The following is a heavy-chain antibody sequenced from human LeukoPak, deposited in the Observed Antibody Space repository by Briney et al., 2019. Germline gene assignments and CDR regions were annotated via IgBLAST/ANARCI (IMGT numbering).Heavy chain of an antibody. CDR1: GYTFTSYD. Sequence: ASVKVSCKASGYTFTSYDINWVRQATGQGLEWMGWMNPNSGNTGYAQKFQGRVTMTRNTSISTAYMELSSLRSEDTAVYYCARGLIQLWFGYYYYGMDVWGQGTTVTVSS. CDR3: ARGLIQLWFGYYYYGMDV. CDR2: MNPNSGNT. J-gene: IGHJ6*02. D-gene: IGHD5-18*01. V-gene: IGHV1-8*01.